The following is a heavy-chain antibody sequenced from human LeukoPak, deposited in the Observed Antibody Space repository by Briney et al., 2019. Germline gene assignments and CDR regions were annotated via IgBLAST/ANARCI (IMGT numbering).Heavy chain of an antibody. V-gene: IGHV3-7*03. J-gene: IGHJ5*01. CDR3: AREPVRKRWFDS. CDR1: GFAFSNYW. D-gene: IGHD3-10*01. Sequence: GGSLRLSCTGSGFAFSNYWMSWVRKAPGKGLEWVANIKYDGSEKYYVDSVKGRLTISRDNAKNSLYLQMNSLRAEGTAVYYCAREPVRKRWFDSWGQGTLVTVSS. CDR2: IKYDGSEK.